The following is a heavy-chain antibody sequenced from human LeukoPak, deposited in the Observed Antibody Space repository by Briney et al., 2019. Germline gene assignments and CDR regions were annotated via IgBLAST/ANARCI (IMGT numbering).Heavy chain of an antibody. CDR2: NNNSGSP. CDR1: GGPFTDYSGYS. J-gene: IGHJ6*03. V-gene: IGHV4-34*01. CDR3: ARVRHDPLEYWYYIDL. D-gene: IGHD2-8*02. Sequence: PSETLSLTCAVYGGPFTDYSGYSWSWIRHPPGKGLEWIGENNNSGSPNYNPSLESRLTISVDTSKRQFSLNLNSVTAADAAVYYCARVRHDPLEYWYYIDLWGNGTMVSVSS.